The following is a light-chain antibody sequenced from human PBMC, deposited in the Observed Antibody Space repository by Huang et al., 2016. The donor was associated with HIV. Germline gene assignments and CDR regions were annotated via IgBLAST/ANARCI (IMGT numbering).Light chain of an antibody. CDR3: LQSYSTPFT. J-gene: IGKJ2*01. CDR2: AAS. Sequence: AIQMTQSPSSLSASVGDRVTITCRARQGIPNVLGWYQQKPGKAPRLLVYAASRLQAGVPSRFSGGGSGTHFTLTISSLQPEDFATYYCLQSYSTPFTFGQGTKLEIK. CDR1: QGIPNV. V-gene: IGKV1-6*01.